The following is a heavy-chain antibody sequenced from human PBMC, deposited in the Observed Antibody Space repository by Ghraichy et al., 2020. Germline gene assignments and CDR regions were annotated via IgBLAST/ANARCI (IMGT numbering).Heavy chain of an antibody. CDR3: ARESYYDSSGYFNY. Sequence: GSLRLSCTVSGGSISSYYWSWIRQPAGKGLEWIGRIYTSGSTNYNPSLKSRVTMSVDTSKNQFSLKLSSVTAADTAVYYCARESYYDSSGYFNYWGQGTLVTVSS. CDR2: IYTSGST. V-gene: IGHV4-4*07. D-gene: IGHD3-22*01. CDR1: GGSISSYY. J-gene: IGHJ4*02.